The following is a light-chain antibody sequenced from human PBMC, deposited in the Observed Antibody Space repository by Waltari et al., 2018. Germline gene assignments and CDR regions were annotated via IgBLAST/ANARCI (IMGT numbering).Light chain of an antibody. Sequence: QSALTQPPSASGSRGQSVTISCTGTSSDVGSYNYVSWYQQHPGKAPKLMIYEVPKRPSGVPDRFSGAKSGNTASLTVSGLQAEDEADYYCSSYAGSNNVIFGGGTRLTVL. V-gene: IGLV2-8*01. CDR1: SSDVGSYNY. CDR2: EVP. CDR3: SSYAGSNNVI. J-gene: IGLJ2*01.